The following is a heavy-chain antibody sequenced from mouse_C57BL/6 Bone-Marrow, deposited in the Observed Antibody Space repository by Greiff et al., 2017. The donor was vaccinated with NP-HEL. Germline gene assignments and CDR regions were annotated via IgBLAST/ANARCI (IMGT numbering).Heavy chain of an antibody. CDR1: GFTFSDYG. CDR2: ISNLAYSI. CDR3: ARRGYYYAMDY. Sequence: EVKVEESGGGLVQPGGSLKLSCAASGFTFSDYGMAWVRQAPRKGPEWVAFISNLAYSIYYADTVTGRFTISRENAKNTLYLEMSSLRSEDTAMYYCARRGYYYAMDYWGQGTSVTVSS. V-gene: IGHV5-15*04. J-gene: IGHJ4*01.